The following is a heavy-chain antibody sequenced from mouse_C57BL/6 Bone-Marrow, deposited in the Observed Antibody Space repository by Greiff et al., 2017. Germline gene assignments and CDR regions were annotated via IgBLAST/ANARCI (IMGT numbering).Heavy chain of an antibody. V-gene: IGHV1-69*01. CDR1: GYTFTSYW. Sequence: VQLQQPGAELVMPGASVKLSCKASGYTFTSYWMHWVKQRPGQGLEWIGEIDPSDSYTNYNQNFKGKSTLTVDKSSSTAYMQLSSLTSEDSAVYYCARGERFAYWGQGTLVTVSA. CDR2: IDPSDSYT. CDR3: ARGERFAY. J-gene: IGHJ3*01.